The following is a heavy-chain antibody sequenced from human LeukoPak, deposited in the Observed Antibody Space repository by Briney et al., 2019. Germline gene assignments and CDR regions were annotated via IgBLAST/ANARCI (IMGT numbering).Heavy chain of an antibody. J-gene: IGHJ4*02. CDR1: GFTLSRSW. V-gene: IGHV3-7*01. CDR2: IKEDGNEK. Sequence: PGGSLRLSCAASGFTLSRSWMTWVRQAPGKGLEWVANIKEDGNEKNYGDSVKGRFTISRDNARKSLYLEMSSLRAEDTAVYYCGTLSDDFWGQGTLVTVSS. CDR3: GTLSDDF.